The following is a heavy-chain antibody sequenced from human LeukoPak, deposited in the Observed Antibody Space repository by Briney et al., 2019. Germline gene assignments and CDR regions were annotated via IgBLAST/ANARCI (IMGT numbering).Heavy chain of an antibody. CDR1: GYTFTTYY. D-gene: IGHD6-13*01. CDR3: AREEGAPIAAANV. Sequence: ASVKVSCKASGYTFTTYYISWVRQAPGQGLEWMGRISAYNGNTNYAQNFQGRVTMTTDTSTSTAYMELRSLRSDDTAVYYCAREEGAPIAAANVWGLGTMVTVSS. J-gene: IGHJ3*01. V-gene: IGHV1-18*01. CDR2: ISAYNGNT.